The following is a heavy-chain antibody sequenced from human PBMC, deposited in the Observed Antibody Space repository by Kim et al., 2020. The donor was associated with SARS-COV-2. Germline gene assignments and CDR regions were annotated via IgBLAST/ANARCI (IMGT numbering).Heavy chain of an antibody. V-gene: IGHV4-34*01. Sequence: SETLSLTCAVYGGSFSGYYWSWIRQPPGKGLEWIGEINHSGSTNYNPSLKSRVTISVDTSKNQFSLKLSSVTAADTAVYYCARGSGIFGVVIIHDAFDIWGQGTMVTVSS. CDR2: INHSGST. J-gene: IGHJ3*02. D-gene: IGHD3-3*01. CDR1: GGSFSGYY. CDR3: ARGSGIFGVVIIHDAFDI.